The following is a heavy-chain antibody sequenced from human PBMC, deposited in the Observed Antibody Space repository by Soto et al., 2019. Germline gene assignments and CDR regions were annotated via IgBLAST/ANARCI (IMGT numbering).Heavy chain of an antibody. V-gene: IGHV4-39*01. CDR3: ARQGAGGRAFDI. J-gene: IGHJ3*02. CDR1: GGSISGSSYS. D-gene: IGHD3-10*01. CDR2: ISYSGGT. Sequence: PSETLSLTCTVSGGSISGSSYSWGWIRQPPGKGLEWIATISYSGGTYYNTSLKSRVTIYVDTSNNQFSLKLTSLTAADTAVYYCARQGAGGRAFDIWGQGTMVTVSS.